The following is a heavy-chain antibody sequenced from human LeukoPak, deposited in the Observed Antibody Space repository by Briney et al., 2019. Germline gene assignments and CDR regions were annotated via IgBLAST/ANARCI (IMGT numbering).Heavy chain of an antibody. CDR3: VRGGPSTWS. Sequence: GGSLRLSCAASGFTFKLYWMHWVRQVPGKRPVWVSRINDDGSDTICADSVRGRFTISRDDAKNTVYLQMNNLRAEDTAVYYCVRGGPSTWSWGQGTLVTVSS. CDR1: GFTFKLYW. CDR2: INDDGSDT. D-gene: IGHD2-15*01. J-gene: IGHJ5*02. V-gene: IGHV3-74*01.